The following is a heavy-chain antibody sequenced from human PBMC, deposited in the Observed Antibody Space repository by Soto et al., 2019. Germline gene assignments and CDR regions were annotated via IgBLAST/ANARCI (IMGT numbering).Heavy chain of an antibody. Sequence: QVQLVESGGGVVQPGRSLRLSCAASGFTFSSYAMSWVRQAPGKGLEWVAATSYDGSKEYYTDSVKGRFTVSRDNSKNTLDLQMNRLRAEDTALYYCSGVVYGGNSVSSYWGQGTLVTVSS. CDR2: TSYDGSKE. V-gene: IGHV3-30*04. CDR1: GFTFSSYA. CDR3: SGVVYGGNSVSSY. D-gene: IGHD2-8*02. J-gene: IGHJ4*02.